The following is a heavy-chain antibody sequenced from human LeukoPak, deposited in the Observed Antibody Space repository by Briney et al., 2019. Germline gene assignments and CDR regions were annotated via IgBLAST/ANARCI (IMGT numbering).Heavy chain of an antibody. Sequence: GGSLRLSCAVSGFTLSSYNMNWVRQAPGKGLEWVSYIRNSGNTIYYADSVKGRFTISRDPAKNSLYLQMNSLRAEDTAVYYCAKGIRRLVGTIPGLRRDHYMDVWGKGTTVTVSS. V-gene: IGHV3-48*01. CDR1: GFTLSSYN. CDR2: IRNSGNTI. J-gene: IGHJ6*03. D-gene: IGHD1-26*01. CDR3: AKGIRRLVGTIPGLRRDHYMDV.